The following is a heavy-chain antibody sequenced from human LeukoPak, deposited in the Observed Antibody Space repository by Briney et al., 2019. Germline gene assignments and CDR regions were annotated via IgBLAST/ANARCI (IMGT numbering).Heavy chain of an antibody. Sequence: NPGGSLRLSCAASGFTFSSYSMNWVRQAPGKGLEWVSGISWNSGSIGYADSVKGRFTISRDNAKNSLYLQMNSLRAEDTALYYCAKAKGILTGYSMFDYWGQGTLVTVSS. V-gene: IGHV3-9*01. J-gene: IGHJ4*02. D-gene: IGHD3-9*01. CDR1: GFTFSSYS. CDR2: ISWNSGSI. CDR3: AKAKGILTGYSMFDY.